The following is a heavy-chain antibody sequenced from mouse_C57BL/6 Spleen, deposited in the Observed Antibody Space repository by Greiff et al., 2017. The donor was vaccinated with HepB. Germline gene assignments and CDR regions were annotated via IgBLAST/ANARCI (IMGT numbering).Heavy chain of an antibody. V-gene: IGHV1-42*01. J-gene: IGHJ4*01. D-gene: IGHD1-1*01. Sequence: EVQLQQSGPELVKPGASVKISCKASGYSFTGYYMNWVKQSPEKSLEWIGEINPSTGGTTYNQKFKAKATLTVDKSSSTAYMQLKSLTSEDSAVYYCARWDYYGSSPYAMDYWGQGTSVTVSS. CDR3: ARWDYYGSSPYAMDY. CDR2: INPSTGGT. CDR1: GYSFTGYY.